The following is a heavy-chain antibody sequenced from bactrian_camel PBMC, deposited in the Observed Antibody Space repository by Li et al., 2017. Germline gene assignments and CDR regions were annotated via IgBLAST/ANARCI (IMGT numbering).Heavy chain of an antibody. Sequence: HVQLVESGGGSVQAGRSLRLSCSASGGTARLYCMGWFRQAPGKEREGVAAIYSSDGSTDYANSVKGRFTISQDNAKNTVYLQMNSLKPEDTAMYFCAATAFWPCTVKVGYYDYRGQGTQVTVS. CDR3: AATAFWPCTVKVGYYDY. J-gene: IGHJ4*01. V-gene: IGHV3-3*01. CDR1: GGTARLYC. CDR2: IYSSDGST. D-gene: IGHD1*01.